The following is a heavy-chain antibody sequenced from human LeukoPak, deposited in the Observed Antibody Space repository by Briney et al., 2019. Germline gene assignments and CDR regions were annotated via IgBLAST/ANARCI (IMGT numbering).Heavy chain of an antibody. J-gene: IGHJ2*01. V-gene: IGHV4-34*01. D-gene: IGHD5-18*01. CDR1: GGSFSGYY. Sequence: TSSETLSLTCAVYGGSFSGYYWSWIRQPPGKGLEWIGVINHSGSTNYNPSLKSQVTISVDTSKNQFSLKLSSVTAAGTAVYYCARGPNTAMVPRNWYFDLWGRGTLVTVSS. CDR2: INHSGST. CDR3: ARGPNTAMVPRNWYFDL.